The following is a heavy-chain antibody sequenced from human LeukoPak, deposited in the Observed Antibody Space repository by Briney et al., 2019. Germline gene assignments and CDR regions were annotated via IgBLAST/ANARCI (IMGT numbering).Heavy chain of an antibody. Sequence: SVKVSCKASGGTFSSYAISWVRQAPGQGLEWMGRIIPILGIANYAQKFQGRVTITADKSTSTAYMELSSLRSEDTAVYYCARDVPCGGDCYLFDYWGQGTLVTVSS. CDR2: IIPILGIA. CDR3: ARDVPCGGDCYLFDY. V-gene: IGHV1-69*04. D-gene: IGHD2-21*02. J-gene: IGHJ4*02. CDR1: GGTFSSYA.